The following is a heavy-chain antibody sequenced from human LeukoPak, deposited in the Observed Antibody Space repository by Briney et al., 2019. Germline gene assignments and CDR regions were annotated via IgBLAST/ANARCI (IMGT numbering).Heavy chain of an antibody. CDR2: IIPIFGTA. V-gene: IGHV1-69*13. Sequence: SVKVSCKASGGTFSSYAISWVRQAPGQGLEWMGGIIPIFGTANYAQKFQGRVTITADESTSTAYMELRSLRSDDTAVYYCARDLGGSSGWYFDYWGQGTLVTVSS. D-gene: IGHD6-19*01. CDR3: ARDLGGSSGWYFDY. J-gene: IGHJ4*02. CDR1: GGTFSSYA.